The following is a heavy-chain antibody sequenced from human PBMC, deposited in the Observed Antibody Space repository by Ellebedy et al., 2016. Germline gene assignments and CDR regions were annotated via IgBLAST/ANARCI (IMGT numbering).Heavy chain of an antibody. CDR3: ARGMYSSGWGHFDY. Sequence: GGSLRLSXAASGFTFSTYSMSWVRQAPGKGLEWVSAVTVSGKTYYLDSVKGRFTISRDNSKNTLYLQMNSLRAEDTAVYYCARGMYSSGWGHFDYWGQGTLVTVSS. CDR2: VTVSGKT. J-gene: IGHJ4*02. D-gene: IGHD6-19*01. V-gene: IGHV3-23*01. CDR1: GFTFSTYS.